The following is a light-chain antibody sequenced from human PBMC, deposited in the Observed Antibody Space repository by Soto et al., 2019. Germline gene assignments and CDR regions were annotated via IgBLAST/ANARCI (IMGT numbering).Light chain of an antibody. CDR3: HHYNNWPRT. CDR2: DAS. Sequence: EIVMTQSPASLSVSPGERATLSCRASQNVGSNLAWYQHKPGQAPRFLVHDASTRATGIPARFSGSGSGTEFTLTISSLQSEDFAVYYCHHYNNWPRTFGQGTKVDIK. CDR1: QNVGSN. J-gene: IGKJ1*01. V-gene: IGKV3-15*01.